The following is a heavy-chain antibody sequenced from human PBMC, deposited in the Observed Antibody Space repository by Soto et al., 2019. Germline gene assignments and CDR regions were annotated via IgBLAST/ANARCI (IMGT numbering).Heavy chain of an antibody. CDR1: GGTLSIFA. J-gene: IGHJ4*02. Sequence: SVKVSYKASGGTLSIFAIGGVRQPPKQGLEWMGGIIPIFGTANYAQKFQGRVTITADESTSTAYMELSSLRSEDTAVYYCARAPRFFQYYYDSSGPRYYFDYWGQGTLVTVSS. V-gene: IGHV1-69*13. D-gene: IGHD3-22*01. CDR3: ARAPRFFQYYYDSSGPRYYFDY. CDR2: IIPIFGTA.